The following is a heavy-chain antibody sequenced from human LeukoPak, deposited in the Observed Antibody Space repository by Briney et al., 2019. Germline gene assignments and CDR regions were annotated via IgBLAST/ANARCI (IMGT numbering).Heavy chain of an antibody. J-gene: IGHJ4*02. CDR1: GFTFGSYG. D-gene: IGHD4-17*01. Sequence: GGSLRLSCAASGFTFGSYGMHWVRQAPGKGLEWVTFIRSDGSNKYYADSVKGRFTISRDNSKNTLYLQMGSLRAEDMAVYYCARDNHGDYVFDYWGQGTLVTVSS. CDR2: IRSDGSNK. CDR3: ARDNHGDYVFDY. V-gene: IGHV3-30*02.